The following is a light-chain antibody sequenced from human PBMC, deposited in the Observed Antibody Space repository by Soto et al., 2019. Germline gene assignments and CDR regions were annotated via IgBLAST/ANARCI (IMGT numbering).Light chain of an antibody. V-gene: IGKV1-5*03. CDR2: KAS. Sequence: DIQMTQSPSTLSASVGDRVTITCRASQSISSWLAWYQQKPGRAPKLLIYKASSLESGVPSRFSGSGSGTEFTLTISSLQSEDFAVYYCQQYNNWPLTFGGGTKVDI. J-gene: IGKJ4*01. CDR3: QQYNNWPLT. CDR1: QSISSW.